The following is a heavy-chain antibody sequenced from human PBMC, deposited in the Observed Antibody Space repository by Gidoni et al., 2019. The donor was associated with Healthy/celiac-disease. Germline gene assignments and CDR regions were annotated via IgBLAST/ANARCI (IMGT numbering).Heavy chain of an antibody. CDR1: GFTFSSYG. CDR3: AKDILAVLLWFGELSYGMDV. CDR2: ISYDGSNK. Sequence: QVQLVESGGGVVQPGRSLRLACAASGFTFSSYGMHWVRQAPGKGLEWLAVISYDGSNKYYADSVKGRFTISRDNSKNTLYLQMNSLRAEDTAVYYCAKDILAVLLWFGELSYGMDVWGQGTTVTVSS. D-gene: IGHD3-10*01. V-gene: IGHV3-30*18. J-gene: IGHJ6*02.